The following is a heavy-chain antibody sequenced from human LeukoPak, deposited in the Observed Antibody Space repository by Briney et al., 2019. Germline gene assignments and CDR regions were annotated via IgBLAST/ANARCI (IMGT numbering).Heavy chain of an antibody. D-gene: IGHD3-16*01. CDR1: GVTLSNYA. CDR3: ARGGGLDV. J-gene: IGHJ6*02. CDR2: INHNGNVN. Sequence: GGSLRLSCVASGVTLSNYAMSWARQAPGKGLEWVASINHNGNVNYYVDSVKGRFTISRDNAKNSLYLQMSNLRAEDTAVYFCARGGGLDVWGQGATVTVSS. V-gene: IGHV3-7*03.